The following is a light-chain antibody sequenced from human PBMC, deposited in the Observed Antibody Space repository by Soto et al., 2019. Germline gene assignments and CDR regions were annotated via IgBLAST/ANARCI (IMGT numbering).Light chain of an antibody. CDR2: GAS. CDR1: QSVSSYY. Sequence: IVFTKAPDTLSLSPGERATLSCRASQSVSSYYLAWYQQKPGQAPRLLIYGASNRATGIPDRFSGSGSGTDFTLTISRLEPEDFAVYYCQQYGSSGTFGQGTNVDIK. J-gene: IGKJ1*01. V-gene: IGKV3-20*01. CDR3: QQYGSSGT.